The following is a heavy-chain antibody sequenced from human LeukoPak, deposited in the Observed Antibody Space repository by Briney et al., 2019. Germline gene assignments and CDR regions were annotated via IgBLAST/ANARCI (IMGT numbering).Heavy chain of an antibody. CDR1: GYSFTSYW. Sequence: GESLKISCQGSGYSFTSYWIGWVRQMPGKGLEWMGIIYPGDSDTRYSPSFQGQVTISADKSISTAYLQWSSLKASDTAMYYCARCDGDYYYYYGMDVWGQGTTVTVSS. CDR2: IYPGDSDT. CDR3: ARCDGDYYYYYGMDV. V-gene: IGHV5-51*01. D-gene: IGHD4-17*01. J-gene: IGHJ6*02.